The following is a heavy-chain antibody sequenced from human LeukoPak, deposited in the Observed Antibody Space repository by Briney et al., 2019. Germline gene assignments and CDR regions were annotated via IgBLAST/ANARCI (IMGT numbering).Heavy chain of an antibody. D-gene: IGHD3-22*01. J-gene: IGHJ4*02. V-gene: IGHV1-18*01. Sequence: WASVKVSCKASGYTFTSYGISWVRQAPGQGLEWMGWISAYNGNTNYAQKLQGRVTMTTDTSTSTAYMELRSLRSDDTAVYYCARDTGQYYDSSGLFDYWGQGTLVTVSS. CDR3: ARDTGQYYDSSGLFDY. CDR1: GYTFTSYG. CDR2: ISAYNGNT.